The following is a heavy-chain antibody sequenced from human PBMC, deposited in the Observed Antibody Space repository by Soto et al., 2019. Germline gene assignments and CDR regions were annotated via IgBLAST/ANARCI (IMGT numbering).Heavy chain of an antibody. CDR1: GGSIISADSY. V-gene: IGHV4-31*11. D-gene: IGHD6-13*01. J-gene: IGHJ4*02. CDR2: IAYSGDT. CDR3: ARHHVRGRTIAGAAEF. Sequence: SETLSLTCAVSGGSIISADSYWFWIRKHPGKGLEWIGYIAYSGDTNYNPSLKSRVTISVDTSKNQLFLNLSSVTAADTAMYYCARHHVRGRTIAGAAEFWGQGTLVTVSS.